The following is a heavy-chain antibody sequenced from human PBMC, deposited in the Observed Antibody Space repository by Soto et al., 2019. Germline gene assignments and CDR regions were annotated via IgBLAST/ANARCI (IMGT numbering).Heavy chain of an antibody. CDR1: GFTFSSYW. V-gene: IGHV3-7*01. CDR3: ARELLGLHDGSGYDNN. Sequence: GGSLRLSCAASGFTFSSYWMSWVRQAPGKGLEWVANIKQDGSEKYYVDSVKGRFTISRDNAKNSLYLQMNSLRAEDTAVYDCARELLGLHDGSGYDNNWGQGTLVTVSS. D-gene: IGHD5-12*01. CDR2: IKQDGSEK. J-gene: IGHJ4*02.